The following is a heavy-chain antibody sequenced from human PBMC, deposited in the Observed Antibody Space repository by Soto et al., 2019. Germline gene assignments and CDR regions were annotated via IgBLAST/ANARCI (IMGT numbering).Heavy chain of an antibody. J-gene: IGHJ6*02. Sequence: ASVKVSCKVSGYTLTELSMHWVRQAPGKGLEWMGGFDPEDGETIYAQKFQGRVTMTEDTSTDTAYMELSSLRSEDTAVYYCARQRPTDGRWEFANYYGMDVWGQGTPVTVSS. CDR3: ARQRPTDGRWEFANYYGMDV. CDR1: GYTLTELS. CDR2: FDPEDGET. D-gene: IGHD1-26*01. V-gene: IGHV1-24*01.